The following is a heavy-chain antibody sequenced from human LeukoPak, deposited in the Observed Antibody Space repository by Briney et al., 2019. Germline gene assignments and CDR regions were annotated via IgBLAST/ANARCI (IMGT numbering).Heavy chain of an antibody. V-gene: IGHV3-21*01. CDR2: ISRTGSDI. D-gene: IGHD1-20*01. J-gene: IGHJ6*02. Sequence: GGSLRLSCAASGFTFSSNTMNWVRQAPGKGLEWVSSISRTGSDIFYADSLKGRFTISRDNAKNSLYLQMNSLRTEDTAVYYCARLRKITFNYYYGMDVRGQGTTVTVSS. CDR3: ARLRKITFNYYYGMDV. CDR1: GFTFSSNT.